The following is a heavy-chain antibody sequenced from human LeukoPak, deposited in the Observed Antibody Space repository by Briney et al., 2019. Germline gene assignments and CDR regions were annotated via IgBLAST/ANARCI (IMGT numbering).Heavy chain of an antibody. CDR2: IYYTGST. V-gene: IGHV4-59*08. D-gene: IGHD4-23*01. CDR1: GGSINSYH. CDR3: ARRPLDYGDYGGFEY. J-gene: IGHJ4*02. Sequence: PSETLSLTCTVSGGSINSYHWSWIRQSPGKGLEWIGNIYYTGSTNYNPSLKSRVTISVDTSKNQFSLKLTSVTAADTAIYYCARRPLDYGDYGGFEYWGQGILVTVST.